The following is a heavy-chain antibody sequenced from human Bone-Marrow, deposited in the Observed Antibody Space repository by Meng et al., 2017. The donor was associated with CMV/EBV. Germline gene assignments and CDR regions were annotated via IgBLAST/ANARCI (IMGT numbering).Heavy chain of an antibody. CDR1: GGSISSSSYY. CDR2: IYYSGST. V-gene: IGHV4-39*01. Sequence: SETLSLTCTVSGGSISSSSYYWGWIRQPPGKGLEWIGSIYYSGSTYYNPSLKSRVTISVDTSKNQFSLKLSSVTAADTAVYYCASLPKDRITMAGFDYWGQGTLVTVSS. J-gene: IGHJ4*02. D-gene: IGHD3-10*01. CDR3: ASLPKDRITMAGFDY.